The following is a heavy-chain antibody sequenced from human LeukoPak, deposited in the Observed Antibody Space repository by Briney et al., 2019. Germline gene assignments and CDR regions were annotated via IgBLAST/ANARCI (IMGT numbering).Heavy chain of an antibody. CDR2: ISWNSGSI. CDR3: AKSSWFGELFLPFDY. Sequence: GRSLRLSCAASGFTFDDYAMHRVRQAPGKGLEWVSGISWNSGSIGYADSVKGRFTISRDNAKNSLYLQMNSLRAEDTALYYCAKSSWFGELFLPFDYWGQGTLVTVSS. CDR1: GFTFDDYA. D-gene: IGHD3-10*01. J-gene: IGHJ4*02. V-gene: IGHV3-9*01.